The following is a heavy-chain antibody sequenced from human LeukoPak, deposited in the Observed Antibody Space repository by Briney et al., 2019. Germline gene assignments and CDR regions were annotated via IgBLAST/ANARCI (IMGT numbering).Heavy chain of an antibody. CDR1: GFTVSSNY. CDR2: IYSGGST. D-gene: IGHD3-10*01. V-gene: IGHV3-66*01. Sequence: GGSLRLSCAASGFTVSSNYMSWVRQAPGKGLEWVSVIYSGGSTYYADSVKGRFTISRDNSKNTLYLQMNSLRAEDTAVYYCARDITMVRGVVGDYWGQGTLVTVSS. CDR3: ARDITMVRGVVGDY. J-gene: IGHJ4*02.